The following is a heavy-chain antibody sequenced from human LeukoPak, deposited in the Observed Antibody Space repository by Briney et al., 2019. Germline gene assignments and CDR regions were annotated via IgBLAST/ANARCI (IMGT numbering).Heavy chain of an antibody. CDR1: GDSVSSNSAV. V-gene: IGHV6-1*01. CDR3: ARDWGTLTDGFDI. CDR2: TYYRSKWYN. J-gene: IGHJ3*02. D-gene: IGHD3-16*01. Sequence: SQTLSLTCAISGDSVSSNSAVWSWIRQSPSRGLEWLGRTYYRSKWYNDYAISVRSRITINPDTSKNQFSLQLNSVTPEDTAVYYCARDWGTLTDGFDIWGQGTMVIVSS.